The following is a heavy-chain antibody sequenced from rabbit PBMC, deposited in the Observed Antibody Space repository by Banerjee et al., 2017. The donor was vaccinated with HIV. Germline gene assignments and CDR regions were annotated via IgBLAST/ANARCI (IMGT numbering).Heavy chain of an antibody. CDR1: GFSFSSSYY. J-gene: IGHJ4*01. Sequence: QSLEESGGDLVKPGASLTLTCTASGFSFSSSYYMCWVRQAPGKGLEWIACIYAGSSGSTYYASWAKGRFTISKTSSTTVTLQMTSLTAADTATYFCARDDAGYAGYGYATNYFNLWGPGTLVT. V-gene: IGHV1S40*01. D-gene: IGHD6-1*01. CDR3: ARDDAGYAGYGYATNYFNL. CDR2: IYAGSSGST.